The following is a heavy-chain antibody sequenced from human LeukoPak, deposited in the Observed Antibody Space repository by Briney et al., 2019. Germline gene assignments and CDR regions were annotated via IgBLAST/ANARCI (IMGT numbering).Heavy chain of an antibody. J-gene: IGHJ4*02. CDR2: VSYEGSSE. CDR1: RFPFSNSV. D-gene: IGHD4-11*01. CDR3: ATNLLHDYKGS. V-gene: IGHV3-30*03. Sequence: GGSLRLSCEASRFPFSNSVINWVRQAPGKGLEWVALVSYEGSSERYADSVKGRFTISRDNSKNVLYLQMNSLRVEDTAVYYCATNLLHDYKGSWGQGTLVTVSS.